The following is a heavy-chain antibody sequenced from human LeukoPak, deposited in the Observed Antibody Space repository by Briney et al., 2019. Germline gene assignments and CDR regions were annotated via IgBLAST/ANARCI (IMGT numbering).Heavy chain of an antibody. J-gene: IGHJ4*02. Sequence: PSETLSLTCTVSGGSISSSSYYWGWIRQPPGKGLEWIGSICYSGSTYYNPSLKSRITISVDTSKNQFSLKLRSVTAADTAVYYCASGLGRHARKYSYGLYYFDYWGQGTLVTVSS. CDR1: GGSISSSSYY. V-gene: IGHV4-39*01. CDR2: ICYSGST. CDR3: ASGLGRHARKYSYGLYYFDY. D-gene: IGHD5-18*01.